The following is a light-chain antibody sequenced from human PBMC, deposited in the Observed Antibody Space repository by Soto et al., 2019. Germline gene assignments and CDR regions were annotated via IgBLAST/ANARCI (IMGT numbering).Light chain of an antibody. J-gene: IGKJ1*01. Sequence: EIVLTQSPGTLSLSPGERATLSSRSSQSVSSNYLAWYQQKPDQAPRLVIYDVSGRATGIPDRFSGSGSGTDFTLTISRLEPEDFAVYYCQQYGSSPTFGQGTKVEIK. CDR3: QQYGSSPT. CDR1: QSVSSNY. V-gene: IGKV3-20*01. CDR2: DVS.